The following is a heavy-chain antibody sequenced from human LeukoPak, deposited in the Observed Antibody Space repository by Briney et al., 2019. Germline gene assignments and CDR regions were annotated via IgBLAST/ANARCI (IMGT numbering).Heavy chain of an antibody. CDR3: ARQTDYYDSSGYYIDAFDI. Sequence: PSETLSLTCTVSGGSISSSSYYWGWIRQPPGKGLEWIGSIYYSGSTYYNPSLKSRVTISVDTSKNQFSLKLSSVTAADTAVYYCARQTDYYDSSGYYIDAFDIWGQGTMVTVS. CDR1: GGSISSSSYY. V-gene: IGHV4-39*01. CDR2: IYYSGST. D-gene: IGHD3-22*01. J-gene: IGHJ3*02.